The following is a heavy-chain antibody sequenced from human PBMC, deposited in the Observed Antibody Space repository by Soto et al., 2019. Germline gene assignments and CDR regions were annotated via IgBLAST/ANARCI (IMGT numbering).Heavy chain of an antibody. CDR3: AKDPFPYSNSLYHWFDP. V-gene: IGHV3-23*01. Sequence: EVQLLESGGGLVQPGGSLRLSCAASGFTFSSYAMSWVRQAPGKGLEWVSAISGSGGSTYYADSVKGRFTISRDNSKNQLYLQKNSLRAKDKGIYYCAKDPFPYSNSLYHWFDPWGQGTLVTVSS. D-gene: IGHD4-4*01. CDR1: GFTFSSYA. J-gene: IGHJ5*02. CDR2: ISGSGGST.